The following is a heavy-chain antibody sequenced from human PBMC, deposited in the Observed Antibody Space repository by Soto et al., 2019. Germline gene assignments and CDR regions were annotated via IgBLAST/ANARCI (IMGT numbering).Heavy chain of an antibody. CDR2: ISSYNGNT. J-gene: IGHJ5*02. D-gene: IGHD2-2*01. V-gene: IGHV1-18*04. Sequence: ASVKDSCKVSGYTFTSYGISWLQQAPGQGLEWMGWISSYNGNTNYAQKAQGRVALTTDTSTRTTYMELRSLRSDDTAVYYCARGPLYCSTTTCFSGVTWFDPWGQGTLVTVSS. CDR1: GYTFTSYG. CDR3: ARGPLYCSTTTCFSGVTWFDP.